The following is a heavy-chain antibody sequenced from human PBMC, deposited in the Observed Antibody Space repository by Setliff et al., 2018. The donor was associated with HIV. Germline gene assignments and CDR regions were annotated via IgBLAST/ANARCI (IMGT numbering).Heavy chain of an antibody. V-gene: IGHV4-39*01. CDR3: ARRMAAGTFDY. CDR2: IYYSGST. J-gene: IGHJ4*02. Sequence: PSETLSLTCAVSGGSISSNTYYWGWIRQPPGKGLEWIGSIYYSGSTYYNPSLKSRVTISVDTSKNQFSLKLSSVTAADTAVYYCARRMAAGTFDYWGQGTLVTVSS. CDR1: GGSISSNTYY. D-gene: IGHD6-13*01.